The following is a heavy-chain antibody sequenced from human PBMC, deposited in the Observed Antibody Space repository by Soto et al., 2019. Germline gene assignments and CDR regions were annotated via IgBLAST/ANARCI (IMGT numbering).Heavy chain of an antibody. CDR1: GGSVSSSIYY. J-gene: IGHJ5*02. CDR3: ARLTYYYGSGSSSDP. CDR2: IYYSGRT. V-gene: IGHV4-61*01. Sequence: SETLSLTCTVSGGSVSSSIYYWTWLRQPPGQGLEWIGHIYYSGRTNYNPSLKRRVTISVDTNKNQFSLKLTSVTSADTAVYYCARLTYYYGSGSSSDPWGQGTLVTVSS. D-gene: IGHD3-10*01.